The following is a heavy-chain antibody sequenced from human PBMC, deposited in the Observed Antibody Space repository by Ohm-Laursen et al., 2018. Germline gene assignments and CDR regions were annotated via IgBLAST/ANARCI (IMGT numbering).Heavy chain of an antibody. CDR2: IGVHSGNT. Sequence: ASVKVSCNASGYTFRNYGISLVRQAPGQGLEWMGWIGVHSGNTDYAQSLQGRVTVTADTSTSTVYMELTNLRSDDTAMYYCARDRSNSDYWGQGTLVTVSS. CDR3: ARDRSNSDY. D-gene: IGHD2/OR15-2a*01. V-gene: IGHV1-18*01. CDR1: GYTFRNYG. J-gene: IGHJ4*02.